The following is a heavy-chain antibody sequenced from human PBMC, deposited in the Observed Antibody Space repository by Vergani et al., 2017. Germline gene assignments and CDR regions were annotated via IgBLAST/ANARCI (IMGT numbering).Heavy chain of an antibody. D-gene: IGHD2-8*01. V-gene: IGHV3-9*01. CDR1: GFTFDDYA. CDR2: ISWNSGSI. Sequence: EVQLVESGGGLVQPGRSLRLSCAASGFTFDDYAMHWVRQAPGKGLEWVSGISWNSGSIGYADSVKGRFIISRDNTNNSLFLQLRSLRAEDAAVYYCARDCTSGGCPDNYGMDVWGQ. CDR3: ARDCTSGGCPDNYGMDV. J-gene: IGHJ6*02.